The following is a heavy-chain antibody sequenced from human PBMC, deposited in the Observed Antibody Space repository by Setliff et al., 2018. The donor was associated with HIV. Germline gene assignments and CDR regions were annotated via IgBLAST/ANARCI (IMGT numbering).Heavy chain of an antibody. J-gene: IGHJ3*02. Sequence: PSETLSLTCTVSGGSINNHYWYWIRQPAGKGLDWVGHIFTSGSTNYNPSLKSRVTISVDTSKNQFSLKLSSVTAADTAVYYCAKSWVATPGAFDIWGQGTMVTVSS. CDR2: IFTSGST. V-gene: IGHV4-4*07. CDR3: AKSWVATPGAFDI. CDR1: GGSINNHY. D-gene: IGHD5-12*01.